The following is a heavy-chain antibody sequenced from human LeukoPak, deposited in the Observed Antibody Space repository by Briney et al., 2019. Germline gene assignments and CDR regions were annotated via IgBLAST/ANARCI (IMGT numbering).Heavy chain of an antibody. CDR3: ARAGYNWNDRYYYYGMDV. V-gene: IGHV4-59*08. J-gene: IGHJ6*02. CDR1: GGSISSYY. Sequence: SQTLSLTCTVSGGSISSYYWSWIRQPPGKGLEWIGYIYYSGSTNCNPSLKSRVTISVDTSKNQFSLKLSSVTAADTAVYYCARAGYNWNDRYYYYGMDVWGQGTTVTVSS. D-gene: IGHD1-1*01. CDR2: IYYSGST.